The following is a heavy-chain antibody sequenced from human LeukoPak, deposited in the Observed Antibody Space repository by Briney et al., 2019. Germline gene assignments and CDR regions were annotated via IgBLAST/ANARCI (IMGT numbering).Heavy chain of an antibody. CDR3: ARGSGSGTFSDY. CDR1: GFSLTTNQMR. CDR2: IDWDDDK. J-gene: IGHJ4*02. V-gene: IGHV2-70*04. Sequence: SGPALVKPTQTLTLACTFSGFSLTTNQMRVSWIRQPPGKALEWLARIDWDDDKFYRTSLKTRLTISKDTSKNQVVLTMTNMDPVDTATYYCARGSGSGTFSDYWGQGTQVTVSS. D-gene: IGHD6-25*01.